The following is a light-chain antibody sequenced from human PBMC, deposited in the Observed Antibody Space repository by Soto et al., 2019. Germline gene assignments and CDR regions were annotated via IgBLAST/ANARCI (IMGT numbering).Light chain of an antibody. V-gene: IGKV3-20*01. Sequence: EIVLTQSPGTLSLSPGERATLSCRASQSVSSSYLAWYQQQPGQAPRLLIYGASSRATGILDRFSGSGSGTDFTLTISRLEPEDFAVYYCQQYGSSPRTFGQGSKVDVK. CDR1: QSVSSSY. CDR2: GAS. CDR3: QQYGSSPRT. J-gene: IGKJ1*01.